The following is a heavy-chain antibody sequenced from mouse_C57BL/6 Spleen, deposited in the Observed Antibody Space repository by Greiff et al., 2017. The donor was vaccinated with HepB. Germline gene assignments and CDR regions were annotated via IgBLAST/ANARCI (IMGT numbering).Heavy chain of an antibody. D-gene: IGHD2-4*01. V-gene: IGHV1-26*01. CDR2: INPNNGGT. CDR3: ARRIYYDYGGAMDD. CDR1: GYTFTDYY. J-gene: IGHJ4*01. Sequence: EVQLQQSGPELVKPGASVKISCKASGYTFTDYYMNWVKQSHGKSLEWIGDINPNNGGTSYNQKFKGKATLTVDKSSSTAYMELRSLTSEDSAVYYCARRIYYDYGGAMDDWGQGTSVTVSS.